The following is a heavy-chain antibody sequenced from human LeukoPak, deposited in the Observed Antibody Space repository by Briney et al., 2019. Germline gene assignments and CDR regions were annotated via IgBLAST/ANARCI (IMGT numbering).Heavy chain of an antibody. V-gene: IGHV1-69*05. CDR1: GGTFSSYA. CDR3: ARGRLTMVVNHAFDY. CDR2: IIPIFGTA. D-gene: IGHD4-23*01. J-gene: IGHJ4*02. Sequence: EASVKVSCKASGGTFSSYAISWVRQAPGQGPEWMGRIIPIFGTANYAQKFQGRVTITTDESTSTAYMELSSLRSEDTAVYYCARGRLTMVVNHAFDYWGQGTLVTVSS.